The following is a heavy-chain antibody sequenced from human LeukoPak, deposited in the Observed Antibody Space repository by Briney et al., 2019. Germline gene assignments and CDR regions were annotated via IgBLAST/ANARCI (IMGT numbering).Heavy chain of an antibody. CDR3: ARADLGYCSSTSCQRSYYYMDV. CDR2: INPSGGST. J-gene: IGHJ6*03. V-gene: IGHV1-46*01. CDR1: GYTFTSYY. D-gene: IGHD2-2*01. Sequence: GASVKVSCKASGYTFTSYYMHWVRQAPGQGLEWMGIINPSGGSTSYAQKFQGRVTMTRDTSTSTVYMELSSLRSEDTAVYYCARADLGYCSSTSCQRSYYYMDVWGKGTTVTVSS.